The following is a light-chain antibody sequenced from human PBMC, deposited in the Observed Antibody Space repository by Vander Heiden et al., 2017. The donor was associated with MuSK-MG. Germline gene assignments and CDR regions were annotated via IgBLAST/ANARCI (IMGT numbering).Light chain of an antibody. CDR1: QSISSW. Sequence: DIQMTQSPSTLSASVGERVTITCRASQSISSWLAWYQQKPGKAPKVLIYKASNLERGVPARFSGSGSGTEFTLTISSLQPDDFATYYCQQYNRYPYTFGQGTKLEIK. J-gene: IGKJ2*01. V-gene: IGKV1-5*03. CDR3: QQYNRYPYT. CDR2: KAS.